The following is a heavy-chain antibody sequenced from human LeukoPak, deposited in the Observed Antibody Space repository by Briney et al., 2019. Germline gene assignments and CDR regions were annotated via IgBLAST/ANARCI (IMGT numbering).Heavy chain of an antibody. V-gene: IGHV4-39*07. CDR1: GGSISSTICY. CDR3: ARVWGYSYGRVDY. Sequence: SETLSLTCTVSGGSISSTICYWGWIRQPPGKGLEWIGSISYSGSTYYNPFLKSRVTISVDTSKNQFSLKLSSVTAADTAVYYCARVWGYSYGRVDYWGQGTLVTVSS. CDR2: ISYSGST. D-gene: IGHD5-18*01. J-gene: IGHJ4*02.